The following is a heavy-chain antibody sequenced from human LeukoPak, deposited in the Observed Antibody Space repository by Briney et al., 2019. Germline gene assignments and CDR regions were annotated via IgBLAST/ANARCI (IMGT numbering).Heavy chain of an antibody. CDR1: GYTFTGYY. V-gene: IGHV1-18*04. D-gene: IGHD2-21*02. CDR3: ARGFRYEVVVTAGYYFDY. J-gene: IGHJ4*02. CDR2: ISAYNGNT. Sequence: ASVKVSCKASGYTFTGYYMHWVRQAPGQGLEWMGWISAYNGNTNYAQKLQGRVTMTTDTSTSTAYMELRSLSSDDTAVYYCARGFRYEVVVTAGYYFDYWGQGTLVTVSS.